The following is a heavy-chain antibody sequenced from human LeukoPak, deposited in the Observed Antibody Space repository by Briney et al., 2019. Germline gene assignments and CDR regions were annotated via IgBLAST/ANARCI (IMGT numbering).Heavy chain of an antibody. CDR1: GFTYSSYW. CDR2: IKQDGSEK. V-gene: IGHV3-7*03. J-gene: IGHJ4*02. Sequence: GGSVRVSWAASGFTYSSYWMTWVRQALGKGLEWVANIKQDGSEKYYGASVQGRFTISRDNAKSSVYLQMNSLRAEDTAIYYCAKAGRLQAVAGWIDYWGQGTLVTVS. CDR3: AKAGRLQAVAGWIDY. D-gene: IGHD6-19*01.